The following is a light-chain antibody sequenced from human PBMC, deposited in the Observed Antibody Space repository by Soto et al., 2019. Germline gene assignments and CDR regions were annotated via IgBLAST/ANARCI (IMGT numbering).Light chain of an antibody. J-gene: IGKJ2*01. CDR3: QQSYSTPYT. Sequence: DIQMTQSQSSLSASVGDRVTITCRASQSIISNLNWYQQKPGKAPNLLIFGASSLQSGVPSRFSGSGSGTDFTLTISSLQPEDFATYYCQQSYSTPYTFGQGTKLEIK. V-gene: IGKV1-39*01. CDR2: GAS. CDR1: QSIISN.